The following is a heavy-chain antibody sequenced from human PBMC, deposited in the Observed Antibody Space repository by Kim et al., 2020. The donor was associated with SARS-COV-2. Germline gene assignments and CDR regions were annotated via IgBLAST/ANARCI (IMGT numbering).Heavy chain of an antibody. J-gene: IGHJ3*02. Sequence: SVKVSCKASGGTFSSYAISWVRQAPGQGLEWMGGIIPIFGTANYAQKFQGRVTITADESTSTAYMELSSLRSEDTAVYYCAREGVSRDGYKWRLGEAFDIWGQGTMVTVSS. CDR3: AREGVSRDGYKWRLGEAFDI. V-gene: IGHV1-69*13. CDR1: GGTFSSYA. CDR2: IIPIFGTA. D-gene: IGHD5-12*01.